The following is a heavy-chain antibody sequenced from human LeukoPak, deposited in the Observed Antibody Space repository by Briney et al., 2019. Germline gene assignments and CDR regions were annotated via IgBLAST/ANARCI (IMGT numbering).Heavy chain of an antibody. CDR2: IYASGST. CDR3: ARETHSGRYSLDNWFDP. Sequence: NPSETLSLTCTVSDGSISTNYWGWIRQPAGKGLEWIGRIYASGSTNYKPSLKSRVTMSVDTSKNQFSLKLSSVTAADTAVYYCARETHSGRYSLDNWFDPWGQGTLVTVSS. V-gene: IGHV4-4*07. J-gene: IGHJ5*02. CDR1: DGSISTNY. D-gene: IGHD1-26*01.